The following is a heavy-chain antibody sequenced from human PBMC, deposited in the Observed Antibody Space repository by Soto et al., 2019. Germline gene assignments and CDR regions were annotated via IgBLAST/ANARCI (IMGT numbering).Heavy chain of an antibody. CDR3: VKVSTFYDILTGYYSTNFFDP. CDR1: GFTFSEYS. V-gene: IGHV3-64D*06. Sequence: GGSLRLSCSSSGFTFSEYSMHWVRQAPGKGLQYVSTISSDGDITYYADSVKGRFTISRDNSKNTLYLQMNSLRPEDTAVYYCVKVSTFYDILTGYYSTNFFDPWGQGTLVTVSS. CDR2: ISSDGDIT. D-gene: IGHD3-9*01. J-gene: IGHJ5*02.